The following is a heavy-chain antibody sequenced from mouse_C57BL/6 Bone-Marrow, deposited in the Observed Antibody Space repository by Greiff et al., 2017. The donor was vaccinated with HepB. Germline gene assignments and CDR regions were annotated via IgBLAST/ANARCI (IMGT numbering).Heavy chain of an antibody. CDR1: GYTFTSYW. J-gene: IGHJ2*01. V-gene: IGHV1-64*01. D-gene: IGHD2-5*01. CDR3: ARSEAYSNYVGY. CDR2: IHPNSGST. Sequence: VQLQQSGAELVKPGASVKLSCKASGYTFTSYWMHWVKQRPGQGLEWIGMIHPNSGSTNYNEKFKSKATLTADKSSSTSYMQLSSLTSEDTAVYYGARSEAYSNYVGYWGQGTTLTVSS.